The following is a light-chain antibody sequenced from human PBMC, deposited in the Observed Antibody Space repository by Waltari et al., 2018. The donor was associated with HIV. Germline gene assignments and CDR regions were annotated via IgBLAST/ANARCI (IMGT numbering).Light chain of an antibody. Sequence: DIQLTQSPSFLSASVGDRVTITCRASQNIYSYLAWYQQKPGRAPQVLIYATATLQSGVPSRFSGSGSGTEFALTITNLQPDDFATYYCQQVNGYPLTFGGGTKVEI. J-gene: IGKJ4*01. CDR3: QQVNGYPLT. CDR1: QNIYSY. CDR2: ATA. V-gene: IGKV1-9*01.